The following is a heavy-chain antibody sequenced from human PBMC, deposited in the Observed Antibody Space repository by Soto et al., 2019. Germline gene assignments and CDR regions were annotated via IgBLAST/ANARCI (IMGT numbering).Heavy chain of an antibody. Sequence: SETLSLTGNVPGYAISSGSYGGWIRQPPGKGPEWIASIYHGGTTFYNPSLKSRVTVSVDKSNNQFSLKLRSVTAADTAVYYCAKAHVIVVAGSTFDYWGHGTLVTVSS. J-gene: IGHJ4*01. CDR3: AKAHVIVVAGSTFDY. V-gene: IGHV4-38-2*02. CDR1: GYAISSGSY. CDR2: IYHGGTT. D-gene: IGHD6-19*01.